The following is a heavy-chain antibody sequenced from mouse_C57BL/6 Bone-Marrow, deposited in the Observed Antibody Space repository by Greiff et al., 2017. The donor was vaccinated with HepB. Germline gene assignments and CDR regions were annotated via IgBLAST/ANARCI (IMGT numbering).Heavy chain of an antibody. V-gene: IGHV6-3*01. CDR3: TSGYPDY. D-gene: IGHD2-2*01. CDR2: IRLKSDNYAT. Sequence: EVNLVDSGGGLVQPGGSMKLSCVASGFTFSNYWMNWVRQSPEKGLEWVAQIRLKSDNYATHYAESVKGRFTISRDDSKSSVYLQMNNLRAEDTGIYYCTSGYPDYWGQGTTLTVSS. J-gene: IGHJ2*01. CDR1: GFTFSNYW.